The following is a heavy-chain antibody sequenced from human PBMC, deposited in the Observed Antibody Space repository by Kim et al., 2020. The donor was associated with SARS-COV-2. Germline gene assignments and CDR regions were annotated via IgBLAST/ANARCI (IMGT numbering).Heavy chain of an antibody. CDR1: GYNFSGYW. J-gene: IGHJ4*02. CDR2: IFPADSET. V-gene: IGHV5-51*01. Sequence: GESLKISCKGSGYNFSGYWIAWVRQMPGRGLESMGIIFPADSETRYSPSFRGHVTISADRSTNTAYLQWTSLRASDTAMYFCARGQGAYDYWGPGTQVTVTS. CDR3: ARGQGAYDY. D-gene: IGHD5-12*01.